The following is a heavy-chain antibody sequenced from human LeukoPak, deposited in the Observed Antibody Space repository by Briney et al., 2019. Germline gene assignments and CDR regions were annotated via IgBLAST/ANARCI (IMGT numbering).Heavy chain of an antibody. D-gene: IGHD3-22*01. V-gene: IGHV4-39*07. CDR1: GGSISSRTYY. CDR3: ARAPYDSSGYPFDY. CDR2: IYHDGNT. Sequence: SETLSLTCTVSGGSISSRTYYWVWIRQPPGKGLEWLGSIYHDGNTYYNPSLKSRVSISVDTSKKQFSLKLSSVTAADTAVYYCARAPYDSSGYPFDYWGQGTLVTVSS. J-gene: IGHJ4*02.